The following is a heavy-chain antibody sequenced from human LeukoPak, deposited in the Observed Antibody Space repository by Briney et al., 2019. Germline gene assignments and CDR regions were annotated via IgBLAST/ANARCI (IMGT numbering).Heavy chain of an antibody. Sequence: GGSLRLSCAASGFTFSDYYMSWIRQAPGKGLEWVSYISSSSSYTNYADSVKGRFTISRGNSKNTLYLQMNSLRAEDTAVYYCAKESSGYYFDYWGQGTLVTVSS. V-gene: IGHV3-11*05. CDR1: GFTFSDYY. D-gene: IGHD3-3*01. CDR3: AKESSGYYFDY. J-gene: IGHJ4*02. CDR2: ISSSSSYT.